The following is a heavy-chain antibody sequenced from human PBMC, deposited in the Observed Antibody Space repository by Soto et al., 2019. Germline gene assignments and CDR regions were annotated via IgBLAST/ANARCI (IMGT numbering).Heavy chain of an antibody. V-gene: IGHV4-38-2*01. CDR3: ARGDFSLAGRWEV. D-gene: IGHD6-19*01. Sequence: SETLSLTCAVSGYSISSGHYWGWIRQPPGKGLEWIGSIYHSGTTYYNRSLKSRVTVLVDTSKNQFSLKLTSVRSADTAVYYCARGDFSLAGRWEVWGQGTTVTVS. CDR1: GYSISSGHY. J-gene: IGHJ6*02. CDR2: IYHSGTT.